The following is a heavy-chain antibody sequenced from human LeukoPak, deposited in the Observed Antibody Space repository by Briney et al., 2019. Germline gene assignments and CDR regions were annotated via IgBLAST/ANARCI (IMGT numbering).Heavy chain of an antibody. J-gene: IGHJ3*02. CDR2: INAGNGNT. V-gene: IGHV1-3*01. Sequence: ASVKVSCKASGYTFTTYAMHWVRQAPGQGLEWMGWINAGNGNTNYAQKLQGRVTMTTDTSTSTAYMELRSLRSDDTAVYYCARGAYDSSGYYSDAFDIWGQGTMVTVSS. D-gene: IGHD3-22*01. CDR3: ARGAYDSSGYYSDAFDI. CDR1: GYTFTTYA.